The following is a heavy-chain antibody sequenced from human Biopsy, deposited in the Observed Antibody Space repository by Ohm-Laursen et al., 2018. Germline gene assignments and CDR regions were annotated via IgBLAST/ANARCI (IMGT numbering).Heavy chain of an antibody. V-gene: IGHV1-69*06. Sequence: ASVKVSCKAPGGTFSNYGVNWVRQAPGQGLEWLGGNIPILGTGNYAKKFQDRVTVAADTSTSTATMELRSLRSDDTAVYYCATKLTGYFHHWGQGTLVIVSS. D-gene: IGHD3-9*01. CDR1: GGTFSNYG. J-gene: IGHJ1*01. CDR2: NIPILGTG. CDR3: ATKLTGYFHH.